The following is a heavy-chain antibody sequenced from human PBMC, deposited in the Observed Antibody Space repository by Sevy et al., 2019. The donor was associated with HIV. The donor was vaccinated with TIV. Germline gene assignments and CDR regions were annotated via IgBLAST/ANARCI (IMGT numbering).Heavy chain of an antibody. CDR1: GDSVSSNSAA. Sequence: KQSQTLSLTCAISGDSVSSNSAAWNWIRQSPSRGLEWLGRTYYRSKWYNDYAVSVKSRITINPDTSKNQFSLQLNSVTPEETAVYYWARGEWGAAAGNFDYWGQGTLVTVSS. V-gene: IGHV6-1*01. CDR3: ARGEWGAAAGNFDY. CDR2: TYYRSKWYN. D-gene: IGHD6-13*01. J-gene: IGHJ4*02.